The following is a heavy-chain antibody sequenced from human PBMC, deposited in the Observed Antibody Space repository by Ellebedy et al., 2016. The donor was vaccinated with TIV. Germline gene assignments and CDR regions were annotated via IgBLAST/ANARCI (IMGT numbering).Heavy chain of an antibody. CDR1: GGSFSGYY. CDR3: ARDEGGSGSLSY. J-gene: IGHJ4*02. D-gene: IGHD3-10*01. Sequence: MPSETLSLTCAVYGGSFSGYYWSWIRQPPGKGLEWIGNIYYSGSTYYRPSLKSRITISLDTSKNQFSLRLSSVTAADTAVYYCARDEGGSGSLSYWGQGTLVTVSS. CDR2: IYYSGST. V-gene: IGHV4-34*09.